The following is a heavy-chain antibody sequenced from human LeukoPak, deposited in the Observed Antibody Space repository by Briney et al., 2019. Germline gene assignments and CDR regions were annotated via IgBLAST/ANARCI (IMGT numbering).Heavy chain of an antibody. CDR2: INPNSGDT. D-gene: IGHD3-16*01. J-gene: IGHJ4*02. CDR3: ARGGGGLAY. CDR1: VYTFTAYY. V-gene: IGHV1-2*02. Sequence: ASVKVSCKASVYTFTAYYIHWVRQAPGQGLEWMGWINPNSGDTNYAQKFQGRVTMTRDTSISTAYMELSRVISDDTAVYYCARGGGGLAYWGQGNLVTVSS.